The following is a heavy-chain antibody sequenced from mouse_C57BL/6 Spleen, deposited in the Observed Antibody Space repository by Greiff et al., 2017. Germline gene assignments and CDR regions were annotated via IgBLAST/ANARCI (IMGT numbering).Heavy chain of an antibody. V-gene: IGHV1-61*01. CDR1: GYTFTSYW. J-gene: IGHJ3*01. CDR3: ARRGSEAWFAY. CDR2: IYPSDSET. Sequence: VQLQESGAELVRPGSSVKLSCKASGYTFTSYWMDWVKQRPGQGLEWIGNIYPSDSETHYNQKFKDKATLTVDKSSSTAYMQLSSLTSEDSAVYYCARRGSEAWFAYWGQGTLVTVSA. D-gene: IGHD3-2*02.